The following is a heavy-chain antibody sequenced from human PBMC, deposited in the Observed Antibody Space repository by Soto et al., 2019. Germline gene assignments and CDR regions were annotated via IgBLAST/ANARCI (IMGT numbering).Heavy chain of an antibody. CDR1: GYTFTSYG. J-gene: IGHJ6*02. CDR3: ARDRCTTDKCYTHHFDV. CDR2: ISVYTGNT. Sequence: QVQLVQSGGEVTKPGASVKVSCKSSGYTFTSYGVSWVRQAPGQGLEWLGWISVYTGNTKQAQKFQDRVTLTTEASTSTAYLELRNLRSDDTAVYYCARDRCTTDKCYTHHFDVWGQGTTVTVS. D-gene: IGHD2-8*01. V-gene: IGHV1-18*04.